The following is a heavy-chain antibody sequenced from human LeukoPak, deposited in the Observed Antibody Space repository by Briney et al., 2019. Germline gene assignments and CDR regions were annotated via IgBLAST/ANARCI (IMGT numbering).Heavy chain of an antibody. CDR1: GFTFSPLW. J-gene: IGHJ4*02. CDR3: ARGGYTSSWYWLY. V-gene: IGHV3-7*01. CDR2: INGDGSAK. D-gene: IGHD6-13*01. Sequence: GGSLRLSCAASGFTFSPLWMTWVRQAPGKGLEWVANINGDGSAKYFVDSVKGRFTISRDNAENSLYLQMNSLGAEDTAVYYCARGGYTSSWYWLYWGQGTLVTVSS.